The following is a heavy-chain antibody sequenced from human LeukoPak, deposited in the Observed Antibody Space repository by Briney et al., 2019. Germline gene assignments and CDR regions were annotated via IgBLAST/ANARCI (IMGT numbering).Heavy chain of an antibody. CDR1: GYPLTELS. Sequence: ASVTVSCKVTGYPLTELSMHWVRQAPGKGLEGMGGFDPEDGETIYAQKFRGRVTMTEDTSTDTAYMELSSLRSEDTAVYYCATRFMTTVTTSLTDYWGQGTLVTVSS. V-gene: IGHV1-24*01. D-gene: IGHD4-17*01. J-gene: IGHJ4*02. CDR2: FDPEDGET. CDR3: ATRFMTTVTTSLTDY.